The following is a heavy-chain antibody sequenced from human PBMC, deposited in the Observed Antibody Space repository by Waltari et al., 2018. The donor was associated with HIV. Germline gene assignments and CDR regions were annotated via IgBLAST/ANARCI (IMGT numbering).Heavy chain of an antibody. D-gene: IGHD2-2*01. CDR2: IKQDGSEK. CDR3: ARVRVRSSSSYYWYFDL. CDR1: GFTFSSYW. Sequence: EVQLVESGGGLVQPGGSLRRSCAASGFTFSSYWLSWVRQAPGKGLEWVANIKQDGSEKYYVDSVKGRFTISRDNAQNSLYLQMNSLRAEDTAVYYCARVRVRSSSSYYWYFDLWGRGTLVTV. V-gene: IGHV3-7*01. J-gene: IGHJ2*01.